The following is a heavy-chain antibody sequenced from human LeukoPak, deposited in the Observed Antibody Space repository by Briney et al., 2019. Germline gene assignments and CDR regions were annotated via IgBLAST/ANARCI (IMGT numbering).Heavy chain of an antibody. D-gene: IGHD3-9*01. CDR2: SETKSDGGTT. Sequence: GGSLRLSCVASGFNLSKVWVTWVRQAPGKGLECVGRSETKSDGGTTDYGAAVKGRFTISRDASENTVYLQMNSLKIEDTAIYYCTRTMTGRGDFDYWGQGTLVTVSS. CDR1: GFNLSKVW. CDR3: TRTMTGRGDFDY. J-gene: IGHJ4*02. V-gene: IGHV3-15*04.